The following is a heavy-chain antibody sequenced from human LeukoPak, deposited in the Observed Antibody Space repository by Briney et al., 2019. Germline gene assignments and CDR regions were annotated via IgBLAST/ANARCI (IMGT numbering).Heavy chain of an antibody. CDR1: GFTFSSYD. J-gene: IGHJ3*02. CDR3: ARDQATVVVPAAPPRAFDI. V-gene: IGHV3-13*01. CDR2: IGTAGDT. D-gene: IGHD2-2*01. Sequence: GSLRLSCAAPGFTFSSYDMHWVRQATGKGLEWVSAIGTAGDTYYPGSVKGRFTISRENAKNSLYLQMNSLRAGDTAVYYCARDQATVVVPAAPPRAFDIWGQGTMVTVSS.